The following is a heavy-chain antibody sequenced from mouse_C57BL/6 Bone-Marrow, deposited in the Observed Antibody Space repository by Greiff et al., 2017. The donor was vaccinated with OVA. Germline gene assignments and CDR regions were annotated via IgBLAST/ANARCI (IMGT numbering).Heavy chain of an antibody. V-gene: IGHV1-19*01. CDR3: ARGEGRVDY. CDR2: INPYNGGT. J-gene: IGHJ2*01. CDR1: GYTFTDYY. Sequence: VQLQQSGPVLVKPGASVKMSCKASGYTFTDYYMNWVKQSHGKSLEWIGVINPYNGGTSYNQKFKGKATLTVDKSSSTAYMELNSLTSEDSAVYYCARGEGRVDYWGQGTTLTVSA.